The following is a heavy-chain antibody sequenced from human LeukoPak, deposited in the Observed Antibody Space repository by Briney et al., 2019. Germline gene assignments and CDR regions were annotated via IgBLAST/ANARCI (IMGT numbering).Heavy chain of an antibody. D-gene: IGHD3-22*01. CDR1: GDSVSSGGYY. V-gene: IGHV4-31*03. CDR2: IYYSGST. CDR3: ARVGYEGSGYY. Sequence: SETLSLTCTVSGDSVSSGGYYWSWIRQHPGKGLEWIGYIYYSGSTYYNPSLKSRVTISVDTSKNQFSLKLSSVTAADTAVYYCARVGYEGSGYYWGQGTLVTVSS. J-gene: IGHJ4*02.